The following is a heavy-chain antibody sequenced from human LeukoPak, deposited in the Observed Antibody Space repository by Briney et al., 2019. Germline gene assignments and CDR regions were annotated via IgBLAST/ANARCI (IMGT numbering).Heavy chain of an antibody. CDR1: GFTFSTYA. V-gene: IGHV3-23*01. D-gene: IGHD2-15*01. Sequence: PGGSLRLSCAASGFTFSTYAMSWVRQIPGKGLEWVSAISGSDDGTYYADSVKGRFTISRDNSKNTLHLQMNSLRAEDTAAYYCAKFAQRYCSGGSCHPFDYWGQGTLVTVSS. CDR2: ISGSDDGT. CDR3: AKFAQRYCSGGSCHPFDY. J-gene: IGHJ4*02.